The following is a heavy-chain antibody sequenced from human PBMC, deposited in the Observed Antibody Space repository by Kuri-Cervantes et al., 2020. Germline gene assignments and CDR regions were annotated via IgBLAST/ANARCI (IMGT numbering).Heavy chain of an antibody. D-gene: IGHD2-15*01. CDR1: GFTFRSYA. V-gene: IGHV3-30-3*01. CDR3: ARDRSVGGMDV. J-gene: IGHJ6*02. Sequence: GESLKISCAASGFTFRSYAMHWVRQAPGKGLEWVAVTSYDGSNKYYADSVKGRFTISRDNSKNTLYLQMNSLRAEDTAVYYCARDRSVGGMDVWGHGTTVTVSS. CDR2: TSYDGSNK.